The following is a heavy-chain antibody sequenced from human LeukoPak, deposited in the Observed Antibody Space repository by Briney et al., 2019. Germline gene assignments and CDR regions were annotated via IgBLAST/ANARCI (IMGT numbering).Heavy chain of an antibody. CDR2: IYYSGST. V-gene: IGHV4-59*01. Sequence: PSETLSLTCTVSGGSISSYYWSWIRQPAGKGLEWIGYIYYSGSTNYSPSLKSRVSISVDTSKNQFSLNLTSVTAADTAMYYCARGAAFHGGAFDIWGQGTMVIVSS. J-gene: IGHJ3*02. CDR1: GGSISSYY. D-gene: IGHD2-21*02. CDR3: ARGAAFHGGAFDI.